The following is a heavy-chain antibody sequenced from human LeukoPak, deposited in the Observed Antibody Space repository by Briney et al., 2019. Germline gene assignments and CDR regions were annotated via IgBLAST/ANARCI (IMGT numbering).Heavy chain of an antibody. Sequence: SQTLSLTCTVSGGSLSSGGYYWSWIRQHPGKGLGWIGYIYYSGSTYYNPSLKSRVTISVDTSKNQFSLKLSSVTAADTAVYYCARAQKVGIFGVAYAYMDVWGKGTTVTVSS. CDR2: IYYSGST. CDR3: ARAQKVGIFGVAYAYMDV. J-gene: IGHJ6*03. D-gene: IGHD3-3*01. V-gene: IGHV4-31*03. CDR1: GGSLSSGGYY.